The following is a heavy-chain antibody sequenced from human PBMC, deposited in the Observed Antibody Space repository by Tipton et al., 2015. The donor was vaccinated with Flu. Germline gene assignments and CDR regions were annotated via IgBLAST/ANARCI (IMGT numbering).Heavy chain of an antibody. V-gene: IGHV6-1*01. CDR1: GDSVSSNSAA. J-gene: IGHJ4*02. CDR2: TYYRSKWYN. D-gene: IGHD3-22*01. Sequence: LVQPSQTLSLTCAISGDSVSSNSAAWNWIRQSPSRGLEWLGRTYYRSKWYNDYAVSVKSRITINPDTSKNQFSLQLNSVTPEDTAVYYCARAKSPGYYYDSSEGAYFDYWGQGTLVTVSS. CDR3: ARAKSPGYYYDSSEGAYFDY.